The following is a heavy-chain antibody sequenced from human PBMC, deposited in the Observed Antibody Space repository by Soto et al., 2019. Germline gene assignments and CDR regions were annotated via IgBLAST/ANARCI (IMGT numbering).Heavy chain of an antibody. CDR1: GGSISSSSHY. V-gene: IGHV4-39*07. CDR2: IYYSGNT. Sequence: PSETLSLTCTVSGGSISSSSHYWGWIRQPPGKGLEWIASIYYSGNTNYNPSLKSRVTISVDTTQNQFSLKLSSVTAADTAVYYCARTNVQVVTANWFDPWGQGTLVTVSS. CDR3: ARTNVQVVTANWFDP. D-gene: IGHD2-21*02. J-gene: IGHJ5*02.